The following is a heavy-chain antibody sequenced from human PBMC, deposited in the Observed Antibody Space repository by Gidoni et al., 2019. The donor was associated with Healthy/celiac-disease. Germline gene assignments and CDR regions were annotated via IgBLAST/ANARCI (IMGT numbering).Heavy chain of an antibody. CDR1: GGTFSSYA. V-gene: IGHV1-69*01. J-gene: IGHJ4*02. CDR3: ASTFDSSGYPSQYDY. CDR2: IIPIFGTA. Sequence: QVQLVQSGAEVTKPGSSVTVSCKASGGTFSSYAISWVRQAPGQGLEWMGGIIPIFGTANYAQKFQGRVTITADESTSTAYMELSSLRSEDTAVYYCASTFDSSGYPSQYDYWGQGTLVTVSS. D-gene: IGHD3-22*01.